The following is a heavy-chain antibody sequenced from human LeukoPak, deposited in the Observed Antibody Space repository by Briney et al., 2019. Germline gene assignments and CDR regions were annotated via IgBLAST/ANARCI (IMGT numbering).Heavy chain of an antibody. CDR1: GFTVSSNY. Sequence: GGSLRLSCAASGFTVSSNYMSWVRQAPGKGMEWVSVIYSGGSTYYADSVKGRFTISRDNSKNTLYLQMNSLRAEDTAVYYCARVGDVDTAMVDYWGQGTLVTVSS. J-gene: IGHJ4*02. V-gene: IGHV3-66*01. CDR3: ARVGDVDTAMVDY. D-gene: IGHD5-18*01. CDR2: IYSGGST.